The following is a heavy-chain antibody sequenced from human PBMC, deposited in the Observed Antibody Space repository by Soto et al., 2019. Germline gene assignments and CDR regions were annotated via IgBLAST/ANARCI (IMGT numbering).Heavy chain of an antibody. CDR2: INPNSGGT. V-gene: IGHV1-2*04. CDR3: ARVGGGLASLGYYGMDV. D-gene: IGHD3-10*01. Sequence: ASVKVSCKASGYTFIGYYIHWVRQAPGQGLEWMGWINPNSGGTNYAQRFQGWVTMTRDRSISTAYMELSRLKSDDTAVYYCARVGGGLASLGYYGMDVWGQGTTVTVSS. J-gene: IGHJ6*02. CDR1: GYTFIGYY.